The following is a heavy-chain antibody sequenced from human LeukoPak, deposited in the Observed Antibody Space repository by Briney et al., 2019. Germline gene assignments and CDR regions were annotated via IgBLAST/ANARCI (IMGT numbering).Heavy chain of an antibody. V-gene: IGHV1-2*02. J-gene: IGHJ4*02. CDR2: INPNSGAT. CDR1: GYTFTGYH. CDR3: ARLNGNHFDY. Sequence: ASVKVSCKASGYTFTGYHMHWVRQAPGQGLEWMAWINPNSGATDYAQKFRGRVTMTRDTSTSTAYMELSRLRSDDTAVYYCARLNGNHFDYWGQGTLVTVSS. D-gene: IGHD1-14*01.